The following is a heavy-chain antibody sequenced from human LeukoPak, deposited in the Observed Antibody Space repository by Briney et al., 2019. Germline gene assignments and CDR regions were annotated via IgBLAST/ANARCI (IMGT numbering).Heavy chain of an antibody. CDR2: ITHAAIL. CDR3: ARGRGEAAGLDH. V-gene: IGHV4-34*01. Sequence: TSETLSLTCVVSGGGSFTDYSWNWIRQPPGKGLEWVGEITHAAILNYNPSLKGRVAISVDTSKNQVSLKLDSMPAADTAMYYCARGRGEAAGLDHWGQGTLVTASS. CDR1: GGGSFTDYS. J-gene: IGHJ4*02. D-gene: IGHD6-13*01.